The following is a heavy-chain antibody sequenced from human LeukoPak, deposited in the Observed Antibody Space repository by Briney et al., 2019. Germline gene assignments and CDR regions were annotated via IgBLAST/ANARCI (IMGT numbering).Heavy chain of an antibody. CDR1: GFTFSNAW. CDR3: TTARMVRGSRSLDY. J-gene: IGHJ4*02. Sequence: PGGSLRLSCAASGFTFSNAWMSWVRQAPGKGLEWVGRIKSKTDGGTTDYAAPVKGRFTISRDDSKNTLYLQMNSLKTEDTAVYYCTTARMVRGSRSLDYWGQGTLVTVSS. D-gene: IGHD3-10*01. CDR2: IKSKTDGGTT. V-gene: IGHV3-15*01.